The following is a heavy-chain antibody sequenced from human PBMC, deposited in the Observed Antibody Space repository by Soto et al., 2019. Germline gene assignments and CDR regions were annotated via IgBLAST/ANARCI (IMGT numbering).Heavy chain of an antibody. CDR1: GGSISDYY. Sequence: SDTLSLTFTVSGGSISDYYWSWIRQPPGKGLEWIGYIYYSGTTNYSPSLKSRVTISVDTSKNQFSLKLSSVTAADSAIYYCARQSGGYYYYGMDVWGQGTTVT. V-gene: IGHV4-59*08. CDR3: ARQSGGYYYYGMDV. J-gene: IGHJ6*02. D-gene: IGHD1-26*01. CDR2: IYYSGTT.